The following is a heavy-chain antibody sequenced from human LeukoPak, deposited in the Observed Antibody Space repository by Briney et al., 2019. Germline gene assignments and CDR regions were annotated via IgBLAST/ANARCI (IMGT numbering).Heavy chain of an antibody. CDR1: GGSLSSGGYY. D-gene: IGHD5-18*01. V-gene: IGHV4-31*03. Sequence: PSQTLSLTCTVSGGSLSSGGYYWSWIRQHPGKGLEWIGYIYYSGSTHYNPSLKSRVTISVDTSRNQFSLKLSSVTAADTAVYCCAALDTAMGYFDYWGQGTLVTVSS. CDR2: IYYSGST. J-gene: IGHJ4*02. CDR3: AALDTAMGYFDY.